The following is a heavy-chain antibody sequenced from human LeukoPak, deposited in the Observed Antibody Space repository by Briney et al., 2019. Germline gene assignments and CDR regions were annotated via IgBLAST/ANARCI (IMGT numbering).Heavy chain of an antibody. Sequence: SETLSLTCTVSGGSISNYYWSWIRQPPGKGLEWIGYIYYSGSTNYNPSLKSRVTISVDTSKNQFSLKLSSVTAADTAVYYCARDLYYYGSGIGPIDYWGQGTLVTVSS. D-gene: IGHD3-10*01. CDR2: IYYSGST. CDR1: GGSISNYY. V-gene: IGHV4-59*01. J-gene: IGHJ4*02. CDR3: ARDLYYYGSGIGPIDY.